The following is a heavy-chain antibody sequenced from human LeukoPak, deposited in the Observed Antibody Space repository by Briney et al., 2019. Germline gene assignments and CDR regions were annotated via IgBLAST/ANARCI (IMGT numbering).Heavy chain of an antibody. V-gene: IGHV4-34*01. J-gene: IGHJ5*02. CDR1: GGSFSGYY. D-gene: IGHD3-10*01. CDR3: AIPSGGGSGISDWFDP. CDR2: INHSGST. Sequence: SETLSLTCAVYGGSFSGYYWSWIRQPPGKGLEWIGEINHSGSTNYNPSPKSRVTISVDTSKNQFSLKLSSVTAADTAVYYCAIPSGGGSGISDWFDPWGQGTLVTVSS.